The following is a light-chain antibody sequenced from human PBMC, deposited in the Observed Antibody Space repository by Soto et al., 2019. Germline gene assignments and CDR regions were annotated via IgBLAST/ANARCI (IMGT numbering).Light chain of an antibody. CDR2: AAS. CDR1: QGISNY. Sequence: DIQMTQSPSSLSASVGDRVTITCRASQGISNYLAWYQQKPGKVPKLLIYAASTLQSGVPSRFSGSGSGTDFTLTISSLRPEDVATYYCQKYISAPPLTFGGGTKVEIK. CDR3: QKYISAPPLT. J-gene: IGKJ4*01. V-gene: IGKV1-27*01.